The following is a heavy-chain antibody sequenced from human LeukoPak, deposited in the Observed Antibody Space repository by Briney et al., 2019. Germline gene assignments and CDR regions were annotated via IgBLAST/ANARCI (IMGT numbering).Heavy chain of an antibody. CDR1: GGSISSYY. Sequence: SETLSLTCTVSGGSISSYYWSWIRQPAGKGLEWIGRIYTSGSTNYNPSLKSRVTMSVDTSKNQLSLKLSSVTAADTAVYYCVRDSGNYYYYYMDVWGKGTTVTVSS. D-gene: IGHD1-26*01. V-gene: IGHV4-4*07. CDR2: IYTSGST. CDR3: VRDSGNYYYYYMDV. J-gene: IGHJ6*03.